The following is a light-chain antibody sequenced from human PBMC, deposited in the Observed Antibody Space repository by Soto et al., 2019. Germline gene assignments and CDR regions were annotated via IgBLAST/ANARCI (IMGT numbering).Light chain of an antibody. J-gene: IGLJ2*01. CDR1: SSNIGAGYD. CDR2: GNS. V-gene: IGLV1-40*01. Sequence: QAVVTQPPSVSGAPGQRVTISCTGSSSNIGAGYDVHWYQQLPGTAPKLLIYGNSNRPSGVPDRFSGSKSGTSASLAITGLQAEDEADYYCQSYDSSLTYLVFGGGTKLTFL. CDR3: QSYDSSLTYLV.